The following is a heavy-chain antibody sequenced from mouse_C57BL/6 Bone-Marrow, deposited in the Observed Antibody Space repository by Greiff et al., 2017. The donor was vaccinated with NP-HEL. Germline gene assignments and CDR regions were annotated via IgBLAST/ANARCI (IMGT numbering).Heavy chain of an antibody. Sequence: QVQLQQPGAELVKPGASVKVSCKASGYTFTSYWMHWVKQRPGQGLEWIGRIHPSDSDTNYNQKLKGKATLTVDKSSSTAYMQLSSLTSEDSAVYYCAISLMTTVVANWYFDVWGTGTTVTVSS. CDR2: IHPSDSDT. J-gene: IGHJ1*03. CDR1: GYTFTSYW. D-gene: IGHD1-1*01. V-gene: IGHV1-74*01. CDR3: AISLMTTVVANWYFDV.